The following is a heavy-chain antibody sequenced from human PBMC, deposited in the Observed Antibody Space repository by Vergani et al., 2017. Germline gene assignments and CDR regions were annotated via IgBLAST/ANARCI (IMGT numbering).Heavy chain of an antibody. D-gene: IGHD2/OR15-2a*01. V-gene: IGHV3-23*04. CDR2: ISGSGGST. CDR1: GGTFSSYA. CDR3: AKVDFREFDY. Sequence: VQLVQSGAEVKKPGSSVKVSCKASGGTFSSYAMSWVRQAPGKGLEWVSAISGSGGSTYYADSVKGRFTISRDNSKNTLYLQMNSLRAEDTAVYYCAKVDFREFDYWGQGTLVTVSS. J-gene: IGHJ4*02.